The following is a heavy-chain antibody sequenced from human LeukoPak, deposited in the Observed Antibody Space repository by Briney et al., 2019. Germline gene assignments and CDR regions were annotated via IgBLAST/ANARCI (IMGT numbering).Heavy chain of an antibody. CDR1: GGSFSGYY. Sequence: SETLSPTCAVYGGSFSGYYWSWIRQPPGKGLEWIGEINHSGSTNYNPSLKSRVTISVDTSKNQFSLKLSSVTAADTAVYYCARRFWGASYYYYYYMDVWGKGTTVTISS. CDR2: INHSGST. D-gene: IGHD3-16*01. J-gene: IGHJ6*03. CDR3: ARRFWGASYYYYYYMDV. V-gene: IGHV4-34*01.